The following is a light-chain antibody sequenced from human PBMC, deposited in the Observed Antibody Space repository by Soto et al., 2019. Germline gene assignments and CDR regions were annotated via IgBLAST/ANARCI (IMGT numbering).Light chain of an antibody. CDR3: CSYAGTSTFVI. J-gene: IGLJ2*01. V-gene: IGLV2-23*01. CDR1: SSDIGSYNI. CDR2: EGS. Sequence: QSALTQPASVSGSPGQSITISCTGTSSDIGSYNIVAWYQQHPGKAPKLIIYEGSRRPSGISNRFSGSKSGNTASLTISGLQAYDEDDYHCCSYAGTSTFVIFGGGTKLTVL.